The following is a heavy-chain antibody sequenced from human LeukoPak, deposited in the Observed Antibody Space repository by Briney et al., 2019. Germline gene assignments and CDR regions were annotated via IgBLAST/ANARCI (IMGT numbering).Heavy chain of an antibody. Sequence: ASVKVSCKASGYTFTSYGISWVRQAPGQGLEWMGWISTYSGNTNYAQKFQGRVTMTTDTSTRTAYMELRSLRSDDTAVYYCARGVYYDRSGYYNMDVWGQGTTVTVSS. V-gene: IGHV1-18*01. CDR2: ISTYSGNT. J-gene: IGHJ6*02. CDR3: ARGVYYDRSGYYNMDV. CDR1: GYTFTSYG. D-gene: IGHD3-22*01.